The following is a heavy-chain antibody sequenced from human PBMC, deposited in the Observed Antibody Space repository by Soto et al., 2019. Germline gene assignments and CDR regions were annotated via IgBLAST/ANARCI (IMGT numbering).Heavy chain of an antibody. CDR1: GFTFSSYG. J-gene: IGHJ4*02. CDR3: AKDKGIVGATPHY. V-gene: IGHV3-30*18. CDR2: ISSDGSNK. D-gene: IGHD1-26*01. Sequence: QVQLVESGGGVVQPGRSLRLSCAASGFTFSSYGMHWVRQAPGKGQEWGAVISSDGSNKYYADSVKGRFTISRDNSKNTLYLQMNSLRAEDTAVYYCAKDKGIVGATPHYWGQGTLVTVSS.